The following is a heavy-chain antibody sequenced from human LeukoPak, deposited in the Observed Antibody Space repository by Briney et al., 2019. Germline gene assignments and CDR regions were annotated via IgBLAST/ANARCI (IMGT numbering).Heavy chain of an antibody. CDR1: GFTFSSYA. CDR3: AKFPPREYYYDSSGYYDY. J-gene: IGHJ4*02. V-gene: IGHV3-23*01. CDR2: ISGSGGST. D-gene: IGHD3-22*01. Sequence: GGSLRLSCAASGFTFSSYAMSWVRQAPGKGLEWVSAISGSGGSTYYADSVKGRFTISRDNSKNTLYLQMNSLRAEDTAVYYCAKFPPREYYYDSSGYYDYWGQGTLVTVSS.